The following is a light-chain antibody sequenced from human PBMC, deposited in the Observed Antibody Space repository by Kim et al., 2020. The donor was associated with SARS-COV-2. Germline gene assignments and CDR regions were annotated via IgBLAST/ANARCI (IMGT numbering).Light chain of an antibody. J-gene: IGKJ5*01. V-gene: IGKV3-11*01. CDR1: QSVRSY. CDR3: HQRANWPIT. CDR2: DAS. Sequence: LSPGERANLTCRASQSVRSYLAWYQQKPGQAPRLLIYDASYRATGIPARFSGSGSGTDFTLTISSLEPEDFAVYYCHQRANWPITFGQGTRLEIK.